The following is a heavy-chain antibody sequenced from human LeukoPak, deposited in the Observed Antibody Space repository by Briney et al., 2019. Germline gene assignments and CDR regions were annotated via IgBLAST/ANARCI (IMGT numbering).Heavy chain of an antibody. CDR2: ISSSSSTI. CDR3: ARERGVAGGVTVAFDI. D-gene: IGHD2-8*02. J-gene: IGHJ3*02. Sequence: PGGSLRLSCAASGFTFSSYSMNWVRQAPGKGLEWVSYISSSSSTIYYADSVKGRFTISRDNAKNSLYLQMNSLRGEDMAVYYCARERGVAGGVTVAFDIWGQGTMVTVSS. V-gene: IGHV3-48*01. CDR1: GFTFSSYS.